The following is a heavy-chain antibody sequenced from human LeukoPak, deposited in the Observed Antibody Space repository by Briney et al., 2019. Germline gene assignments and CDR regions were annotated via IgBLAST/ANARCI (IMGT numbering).Heavy chain of an antibody. V-gene: IGHV5-51*01. D-gene: IGHD6-6*01. CDR2: IYPGDSDT. J-gene: IGHJ4*02. CDR3: ARLGSSSVRNYYFDC. CDR1: GYSFTSYW. Sequence: GESLKISCKGSGYSFTSYWIGWVRQMPGKGLEWMGIIYPGDSDTRYSPSFQGQVTISADKSISTAYLQWSSLKASDTAMYYCARLGSSSVRNYYFDCWGQGTLVTVSS.